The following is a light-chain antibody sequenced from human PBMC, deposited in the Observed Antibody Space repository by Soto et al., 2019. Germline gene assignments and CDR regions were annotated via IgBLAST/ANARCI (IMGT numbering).Light chain of an antibody. V-gene: IGKV3-20*01. J-gene: IGKJ1*01. CDR2: GTS. CDR1: QSVSSNS. CDR3: QQYGDSPPT. Sequence: EIVLTESPGTLPLSPGESATLSCRASQSVSSNSLAWYRRNPGQPPSLLIYGTSTRATDIPRSFSGSGSGTDFTLTITRLEPEDCALYFCQQYGDSPPTFGQGTKVEVK.